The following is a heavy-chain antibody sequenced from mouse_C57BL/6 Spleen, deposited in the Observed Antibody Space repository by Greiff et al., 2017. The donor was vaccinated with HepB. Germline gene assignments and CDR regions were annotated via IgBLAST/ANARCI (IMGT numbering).Heavy chain of an antibody. CDR2: ISSGSSTI. V-gene: IGHV5-17*01. CDR1: GFTFSDYG. CDR3: ASPYGYDDAMDY. J-gene: IGHJ4*01. Sequence: EVKVVESGGGLVKPGGSLKLSCAASGFTFSDYGMHWVRQAPEKGLEWVAYISSGSSTIYYADTVKGRFTISRDNAKNTLFLQMTSLRSEDTAMYYCASPYGYDDAMDYWGQGTSVTVSS. D-gene: IGHD2-2*01.